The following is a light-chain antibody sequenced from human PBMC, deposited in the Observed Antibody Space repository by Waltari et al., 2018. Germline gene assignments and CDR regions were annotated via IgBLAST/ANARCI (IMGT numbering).Light chain of an antibody. CDR2: EVN. CDR3: SSYGGSSTLV. CDR1: SKDVGGFDY. V-gene: IGLV2-8*01. J-gene: IGLJ2*01. Sequence: QSALTQPPSASGSPGQSVTISCTGSSKDVGGFDYVYWYQQQPGKAPKLIIHEVNKRPSGVPDRFSGSKSGNSAYLTVSGLQADDEGDYHCSSYGGSSTLVFGGGTKLTVL.